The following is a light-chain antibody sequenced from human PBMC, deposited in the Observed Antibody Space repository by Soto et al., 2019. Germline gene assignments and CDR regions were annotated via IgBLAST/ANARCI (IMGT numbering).Light chain of an antibody. J-gene: IGKJ4*01. V-gene: IGKV3-20*01. CDR2: GAS. Sequence: VVMTQSPRTLSLSPGERATLSCRASQNINNNYVAWYQQKPGQAPSLLIYGASDRATGVPDRFSGSGSGTDFTLTISSLQPEDFATYFCQQSYSNPLTFGGGTKVDMK. CDR1: QNINNNY. CDR3: QQSYSNPLT.